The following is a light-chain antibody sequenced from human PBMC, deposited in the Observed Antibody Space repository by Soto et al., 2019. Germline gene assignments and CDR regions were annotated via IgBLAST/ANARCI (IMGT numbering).Light chain of an antibody. Sequence: QAVVTQPPSESGGPGQRVTISCTGSSSNIGAGYDVHWYQQLPGTAPKLLIYGNSNRPSGVPDRFSGSKSGTSASLAITGLQAEDEADYYCQSYDSSLSGSGVFGGGTKLTVL. J-gene: IGLJ3*02. CDR2: GNS. V-gene: IGLV1-40*01. CDR3: QSYDSSLSGSGV. CDR1: SSNIGAGYD.